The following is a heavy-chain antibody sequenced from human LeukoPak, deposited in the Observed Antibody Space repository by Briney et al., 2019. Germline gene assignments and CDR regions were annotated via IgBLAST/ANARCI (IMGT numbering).Heavy chain of an antibody. CDR2: IYPCDSDT. CDR1: GYSFTSYW. D-gene: IGHD2-2*01. V-gene: IGHV5-51*01. CDR3: AINTVGYCSSTSCSNFDY. Sequence: GESLKISCKGSGYSFTSYWIGWVRQMPGKGLEWMGIIYPCDSDTRYSPSFQGQVTISADKSISTAYLQWSSLKASDTAMYYCAINTVGYCSSTSCSNFDYWGQGTLVTVSS. J-gene: IGHJ4*02.